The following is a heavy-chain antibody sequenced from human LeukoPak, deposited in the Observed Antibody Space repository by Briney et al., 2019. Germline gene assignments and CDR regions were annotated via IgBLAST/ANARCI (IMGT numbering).Heavy chain of an antibody. CDR3: ARDPGGYFFDY. J-gene: IGHJ4*02. Sequence: PSETLSLTCTVSGGSISSGRYYWSWIRQPPGKGLEWIGYIYDSGTTNYNPSLKSRVTVSVDTSKNQFSLKLSSVTAADTAVYYCARDPGGYFFDYWGQGTLVTVSS. D-gene: IGHD3-10*01. CDR2: IYDSGTT. CDR1: GGSISSGRYY. V-gene: IGHV4-61*01.